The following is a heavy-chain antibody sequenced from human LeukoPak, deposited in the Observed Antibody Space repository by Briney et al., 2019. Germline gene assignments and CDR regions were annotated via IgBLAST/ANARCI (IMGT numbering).Heavy chain of an antibody. V-gene: IGHV1-2*02. J-gene: IGHJ4*02. D-gene: IGHD5-18*01. CDR2: INPKSGGT. CDR1: GYTFTGYF. CDR3: ARGQLWPVDY. Sequence: ASVKVSCKASGYTFTGYFIHWVRQAPGQGLEWMGWINPKSGGTNYAQKFQGRVTMTRDTSISTAYMELRSLRPDDTAVYFCARGQLWPVDYWGQGTLVTVSS.